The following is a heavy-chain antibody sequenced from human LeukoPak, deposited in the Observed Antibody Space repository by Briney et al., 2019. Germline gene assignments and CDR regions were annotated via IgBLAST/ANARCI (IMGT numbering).Heavy chain of an antibody. CDR1: GFTFSSYW. Sequence: GGSLRLPCAASGFTFSSYWMHWVRQAPGKGLVWVSRINSDGSSTSYADSVKGRFTISRDNAKNTLYLQMNSLRAEDTAVYYCARVKDCTNGVCFDVADYWGQGTLVTVSS. J-gene: IGHJ4*02. CDR3: ARVKDCTNGVCFDVADY. D-gene: IGHD2-8*01. CDR2: INSDGSST. V-gene: IGHV3-74*01.